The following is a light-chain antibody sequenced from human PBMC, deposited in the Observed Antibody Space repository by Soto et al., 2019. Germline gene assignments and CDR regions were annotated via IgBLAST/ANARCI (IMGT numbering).Light chain of an antibody. V-gene: IGKV3-11*01. J-gene: IGKJ1*01. CDR3: QQRSNWPTWT. CDR1: DSVCGS. CDR2: HTS. Sequence: ETGLTQSPGTLSVSPGERATLSFMSSDSVCGSLAWYQQSPGQAPRLLVYHTSNRATGIPDRFSASGSGTDFTLTISRLEPEDFAVYYCQQRSNWPTWTFGQGTKVDIK.